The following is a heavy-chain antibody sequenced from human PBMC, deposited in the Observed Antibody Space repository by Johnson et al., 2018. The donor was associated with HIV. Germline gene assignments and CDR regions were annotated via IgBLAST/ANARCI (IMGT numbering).Heavy chain of an antibody. D-gene: IGHD2-15*01. Sequence: QVQLVESGGGVVQPGRSLRLSCAASGFTFSSYAMHWVRQAPGKGLEWVALISYDGSNNYYADSVTGRFTISRDNSKNTLYLQMNSLRAEDTAVYYCGRSRVDIVVVAGAFDIWGQGTRVTVSS. V-gene: IGHV3-30-3*01. J-gene: IGHJ3*02. CDR3: GRSRVDIVVVAGAFDI. CDR2: ISYDGSNN. CDR1: GFTFSSYA.